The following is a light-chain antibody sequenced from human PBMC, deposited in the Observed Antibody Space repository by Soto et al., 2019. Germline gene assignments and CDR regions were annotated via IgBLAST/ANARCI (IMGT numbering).Light chain of an antibody. J-gene: IGLJ1*01. CDR1: SSDVGGYNY. Sequence: QSVLTQPRSVSGSPGQSVTISCTGTSSDVGGYNYVSWYQQHPGKAPRLMIYDVSKRSSWVPDRFSGSKSGNTASLTISGLQAEDEADYYCCSYAGSYIPYVFGTGTKLTVL. CDR3: CSYAGSYIPYV. CDR2: DVS. V-gene: IGLV2-11*01.